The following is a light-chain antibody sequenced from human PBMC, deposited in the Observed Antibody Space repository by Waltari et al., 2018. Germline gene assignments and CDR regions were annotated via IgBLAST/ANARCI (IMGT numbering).Light chain of an antibody. CDR2: EVS. V-gene: IGLV2-8*01. Sequence: QSALTQPPSASGSPGQSVPISCTGTSRDYVSWFQHHPGKAPKLMIYEVSKRPSGVPDRFSGSKSGNTASLTVSGLQADDEAHYYCSSYADNTLVFGGGTKLTVL. CDR3: SSYADNTLV. J-gene: IGLJ3*02. CDR1: SRDY.